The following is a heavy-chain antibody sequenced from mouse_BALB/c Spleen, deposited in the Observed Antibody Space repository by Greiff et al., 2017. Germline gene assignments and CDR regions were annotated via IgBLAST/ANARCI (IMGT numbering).Heavy chain of an antibody. V-gene: IGHV5-6*01. D-gene: IGHD4-1*02. CDR1: GFTFSSYG. Sequence: EVKLMESGGDLVKPGGSLKLSCAASGFTFSSYGMSWVRQTPDKRLEWVATISSGGSYTYYPDSVKGRFTISRDNAKNTLYLQMSSLKSEDTAMYYCARPQLAWYFDVWGAGTTVTVSS. CDR2: ISSGGSYT. J-gene: IGHJ1*01. CDR3: ARPQLAWYFDV.